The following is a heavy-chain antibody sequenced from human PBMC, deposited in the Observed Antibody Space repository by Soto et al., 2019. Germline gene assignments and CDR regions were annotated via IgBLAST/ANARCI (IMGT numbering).Heavy chain of an antibody. CDR3: AKDGMITFGGVIVPPGDYYYYYMDV. CDR1: GFTFSSYG. D-gene: IGHD3-16*02. CDR2: ISYDGSNK. Sequence: GGSLRLSCAASGFTFSSYGMHWVRQAPGKGLEWVAVISYDGSNKYYADSVKGRFTISRDNSENTLYLQMNSLRAEDTAVYYCAKDGMITFGGVIVPPGDYYYYYMDVWGKGTTVTVSS. J-gene: IGHJ6*03. V-gene: IGHV3-30*18.